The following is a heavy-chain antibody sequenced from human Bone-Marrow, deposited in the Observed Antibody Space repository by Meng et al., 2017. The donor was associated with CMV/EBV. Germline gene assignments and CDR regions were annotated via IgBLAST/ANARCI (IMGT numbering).Heavy chain of an antibody. V-gene: IGHV4-39*02. CDR2: IYYSGSS. CDR3: AKDLGCSSTSCWGYYYYGMDV. J-gene: IGHJ6*02. Sequence: SETLSLTCTASGCPISSSSYYWGWIRQPPGKGLEWIGSIYYSGSSYYNPSLKSRVTISVDTSKNTLYLQMHSLRVEDTAVYYCAKDLGCSSTSCWGYYYYGMDVWGQGTTVTVSS. CDR1: GCPISSSSYY. D-gene: IGHD2-2*01.